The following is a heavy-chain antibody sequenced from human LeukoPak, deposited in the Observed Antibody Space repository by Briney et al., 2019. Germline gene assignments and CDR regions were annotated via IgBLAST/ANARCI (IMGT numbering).Heavy chain of an antibody. D-gene: IGHD4-11*01. CDR2: ISYDGTNK. V-gene: IGHV3-30*04. Sequence: GGSLRLSCAASGFTFSIYAMHWVRQAPGKGLEWVAVISYDGTNKLYADSVKGRFTISRDNSKNTLYLQMNSLRVEDTAMYYCARGPGDYDASDIWGQGTVVTVSS. CDR3: ARGPGDYDASDI. J-gene: IGHJ3*02. CDR1: GFTFSIYA.